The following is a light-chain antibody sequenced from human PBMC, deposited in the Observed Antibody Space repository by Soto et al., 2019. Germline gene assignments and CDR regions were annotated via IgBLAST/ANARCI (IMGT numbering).Light chain of an antibody. CDR1: QSVSSY. CDR2: DAS. V-gene: IGKV3-11*01. Sequence: EIVLTQSPATLSFSPGERATLSCRASQSVSSYLAWYQQKPGQAPRLLIYDASNRATDIPARFSGSGSGTDFTLTISSLEPEDFAVYYCLQRSGWPWTFGQGTKVEIK. J-gene: IGKJ1*01. CDR3: LQRSGWPWT.